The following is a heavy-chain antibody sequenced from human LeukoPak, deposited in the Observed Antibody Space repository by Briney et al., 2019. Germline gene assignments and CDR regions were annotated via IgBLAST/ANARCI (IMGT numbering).Heavy chain of an antibody. D-gene: IGHD2-2*01. CDR3: ARSIVVVPAGMTNWFDP. J-gene: IGHJ5*02. CDR2: INHSGST. Sequence: PSETLSLTCAVYGGSFSGYYWSWIRQPPGKGLEWIGEINHSGSTNYNPSLKSRVTISVDTSTNQFSLKLSSVTAADTAVYYCARSIVVVPAGMTNWFDPWGQGTLVTVSS. CDR1: GGSFSGYY. V-gene: IGHV4-34*01.